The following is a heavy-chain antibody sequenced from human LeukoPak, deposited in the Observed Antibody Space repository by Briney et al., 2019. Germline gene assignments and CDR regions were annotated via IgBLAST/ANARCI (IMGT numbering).Heavy chain of an antibody. CDR1: GFTFSYYT. J-gene: IGHJ4*02. D-gene: IGHD4/OR15-4a*01. CDR3: ARRAGAYSHPYDY. Sequence: GGSLRLSCAASGFTFSYYTMNWVRQAPGQGLEWVSSISSSGTYIYYADSMKGRFTISRDNAENSLFLQMNSLRAEDTAVYYCARRAGAYSHPYDYWGQGTLVTVSS. CDR2: ISSSGTYI. V-gene: IGHV3-21*04.